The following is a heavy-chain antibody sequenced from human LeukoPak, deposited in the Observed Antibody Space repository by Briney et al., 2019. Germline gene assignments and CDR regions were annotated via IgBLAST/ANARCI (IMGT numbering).Heavy chain of an antibody. D-gene: IGHD3-22*01. V-gene: IGHV3-21*01. CDR2: ISDTSSYI. J-gene: IGHJ4*02. CDR1: GFTFSTYG. CDR3: ASTGVSNYYDSSGYLN. Sequence: GGSLRLSCAASGFTFSTYGMNWVRQPPGKGLEWVSSISDTSSYIYYADSVKGRFTISRDNAKNSLHLQMNSLRAEDTAVYYCASTGVSNYYDSSGYLNWGQGTLVTVFS.